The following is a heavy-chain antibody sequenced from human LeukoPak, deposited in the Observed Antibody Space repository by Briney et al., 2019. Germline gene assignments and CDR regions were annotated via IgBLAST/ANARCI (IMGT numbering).Heavy chain of an antibody. V-gene: IGHV3-21*04. J-gene: IGHJ4*02. CDR3: AKGTTMTPRGGYFDY. CDR2: ISSSSRYI. CDR1: EFTFSDYS. Sequence: PGGSLRLSCAASEFTFSDYSMNWVRQAPGKGLEWVASISSSSRYIYYADSVKGRFTISRDNSKNTLYLQMNSLRAEDTAVYYCAKGTTMTPRGGYFDYWGQGTLVTVSS. D-gene: IGHD3-22*01.